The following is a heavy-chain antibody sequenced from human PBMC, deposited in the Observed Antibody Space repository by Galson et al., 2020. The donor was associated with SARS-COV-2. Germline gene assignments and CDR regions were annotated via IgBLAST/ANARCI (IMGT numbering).Heavy chain of an antibody. V-gene: IGHV4-30-4*01. CDR2: IYYSGST. CDR3: ARGLGYCSGGSCHTFDY. Sequence: SETLSLTCTVSGGSISSGDYYWSWIRQPPGKGLEWIGYIYYSGSTYYNPSLKSRVTISVDTSKNQFSLKLSSVTAADTAVYYCARGLGYCSGGSCHTFDYWGQGTLVTVSS. D-gene: IGHD2-15*01. CDR1: GGSISSGDYY. J-gene: IGHJ4*02.